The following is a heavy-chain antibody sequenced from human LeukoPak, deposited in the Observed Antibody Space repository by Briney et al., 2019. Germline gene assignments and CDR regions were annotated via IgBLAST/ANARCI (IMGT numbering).Heavy chain of an antibody. V-gene: IGHV3-30*02. Sequence: PGGSLRLSCAASGFTFSSYGMHWVRQAPGKGLEWVAFIRYDGSNKYYADSVKGRFTISRDNSKNTLYLQMNSLRAEDTAVYYCARERRISIYTPGYTIAAPYYYFDYWGQGTLVTVSS. CDR3: ARERRISIYTPGYTIAAPYYYFDY. J-gene: IGHJ4*02. CDR1: GFTFSSYG. D-gene: IGHD6-6*01. CDR2: IRYDGSNK.